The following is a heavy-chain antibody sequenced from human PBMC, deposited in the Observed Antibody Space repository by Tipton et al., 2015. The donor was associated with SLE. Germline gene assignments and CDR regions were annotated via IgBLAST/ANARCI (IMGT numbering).Heavy chain of an antibody. CDR3: ARECSGTGCLDY. D-gene: IGHD2-8*02. CDR1: GYTFTGYY. Sequence: QSGPEVKKPGASVKVSCKASGYTFTGYYMHWVRQAPGQGLEWMGWINPNSGGTNYAEKFQGRVTMTRDTSISTSYMELSRLRSDDTAVYYCARECSGTGCLDYWGQGTLVTVSS. V-gene: IGHV1-2*02. J-gene: IGHJ4*02. CDR2: INPNSGGT.